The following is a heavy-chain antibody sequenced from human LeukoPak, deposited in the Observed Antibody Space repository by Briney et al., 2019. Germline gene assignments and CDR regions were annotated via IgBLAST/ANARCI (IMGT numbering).Heavy chain of an antibody. D-gene: IGHD1-26*01. CDR1: GGSFSGYY. CDR3: ARRGASSNWFDP. CDR2: INHSGST. Sequence: PSETLSLTCAVYGGSFSGYYWSWIRQPPGKGLEWIGEINHSGSTNYNPSLKSRVTISVDTSKNQFSLKLTSVTAADTAVYYCARRGASSNWFDPWGQGTLVTVSS. J-gene: IGHJ5*02. V-gene: IGHV4-34*01.